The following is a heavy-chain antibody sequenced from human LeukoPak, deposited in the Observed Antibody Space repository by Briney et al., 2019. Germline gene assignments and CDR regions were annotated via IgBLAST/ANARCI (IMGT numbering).Heavy chain of an antibody. J-gene: IGHJ3*02. D-gene: IGHD3-3*01. CDR3: ARGRFLEWLLSGAFDI. V-gene: IGHV1-69*13. CDR1: GGTFSSYA. Sequence: SVKVSXKASGGTFSSYAISWVRQAPGQGLEWMGGIIPIFGTANYAQKFQGRVTITADESTSTAYMELSSLRSEDTAVYYCARGRFLEWLLSGAFDIWGQGTMVTVSS. CDR2: IIPIFGTA.